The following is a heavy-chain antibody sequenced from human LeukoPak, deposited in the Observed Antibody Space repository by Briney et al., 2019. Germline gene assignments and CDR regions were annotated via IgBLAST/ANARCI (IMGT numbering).Heavy chain of an antibody. CDR1: GFTFSTYA. J-gene: IGHJ1*01. CDR2: FSVSGATA. D-gene: IGHD3-22*01. CDR3: VKADYYDTSNYYYRYFQY. Sequence: QPGGPLKLSWAASGFTFSTYAINWFRQPPGKVLKWASIFSVSGATAYYADSVKGRFAISRDNSKNMLHLQMNGMRAEDTAVYYCVKADYYDTSNYYYRYFQYWGQGTLVTVSS. V-gene: IGHV3-23*01.